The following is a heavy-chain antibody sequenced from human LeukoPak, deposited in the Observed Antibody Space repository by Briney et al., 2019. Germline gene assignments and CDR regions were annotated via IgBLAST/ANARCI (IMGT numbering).Heavy chain of an antibody. CDR1: GFTFSSYA. J-gene: IGHJ5*02. Sequence: GGSLRLSCAASGFTFSSYAMSWVRQAPGKGLEWVSAISGSGGSTYYADSVKGRFTISRDNSKNTLYLQMNSLRAEDTAVYYWAKDGSSSWGKNWFDPWGQGTLVTVSS. D-gene: IGHD6-13*01. V-gene: IGHV3-23*01. CDR2: ISGSGGST. CDR3: AKDGSSSWGKNWFDP.